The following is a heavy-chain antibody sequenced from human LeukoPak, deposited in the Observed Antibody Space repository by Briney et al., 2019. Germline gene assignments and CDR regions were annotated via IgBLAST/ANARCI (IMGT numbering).Heavy chain of an antibody. J-gene: IGHJ4*02. V-gene: IGHV4-30-4*08. D-gene: IGHD6-19*01. CDR2: IYYSGST. CDR3: ARGPSGWYRDY. Sequence: PSETLSLTCTVSGVSISTGDYYWSWIRRPPGKGLEWIGYIYYSGSTNYNPSLKSRVIISIDTSKNQFSLRLSSVTAADTAVYYCARGPSGWYRDYWGKGTLVTVSS. CDR1: GVSISTGDYY.